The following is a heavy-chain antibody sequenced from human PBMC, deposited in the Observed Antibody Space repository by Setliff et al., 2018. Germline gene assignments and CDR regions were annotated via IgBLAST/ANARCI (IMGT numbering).Heavy chain of an antibody. CDR3: ARAGVAAAGRKGVFEY. D-gene: IGHD6-13*01. V-gene: IGHV1-46*01. CDR1: GYSFTSYY. CDR2: INPGGGSA. Sequence: ASVKVSCKASGYSFTSYYMYWVRQAPGQGLEWMGTINPGGGSASIVEQFQGRLTMTRDTSTSTIYMEFSSLRSDDTAVYYCARAGVAAAGRKGVFEYWGQGTLVTVS. J-gene: IGHJ4*02.